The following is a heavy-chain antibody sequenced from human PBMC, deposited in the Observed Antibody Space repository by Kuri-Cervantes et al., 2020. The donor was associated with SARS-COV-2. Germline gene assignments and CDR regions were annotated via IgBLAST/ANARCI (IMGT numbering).Heavy chain of an antibody. CDR2: INPSGGGT. CDR3: ARARGFGTETNWFDP. V-gene: IGHV1-46*01. D-gene: IGHD3-10*01. Sequence: ASVKVSCKASGYTFTSYYMHWVRQAPGQGLEWMGIINPSGGGTSYAQKFQGRVTMTRDTSTSTVYMELSSLRCEGTAVYYCARARGFGTETNWFDPWGQGTLVTVSS. J-gene: IGHJ5*02. CDR1: GYTFTSYY.